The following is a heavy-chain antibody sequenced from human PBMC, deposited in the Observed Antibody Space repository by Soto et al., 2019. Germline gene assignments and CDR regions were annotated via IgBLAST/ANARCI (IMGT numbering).Heavy chain of an antibody. Sequence: KPSETLSLTCTVSGGSVSSGSYYWSWIRQPPGKGLEWIGYIYYSGSTNYNPSLKSRVTISVDTSKNQFSLKLSSVTAADTAVYYCAVETYDSSGYYFDYWGQGTLVTVSS. CDR3: AVETYDSSGYYFDY. J-gene: IGHJ4*02. D-gene: IGHD3-22*01. CDR2: IYYSGST. V-gene: IGHV4-61*01. CDR1: GGSVSSGSYY.